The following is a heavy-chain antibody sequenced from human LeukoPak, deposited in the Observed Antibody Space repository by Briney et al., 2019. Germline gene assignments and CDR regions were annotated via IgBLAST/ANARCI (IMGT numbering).Heavy chain of an antibody. V-gene: IGHV1-8*03. CDR1: GYTFTSYD. CDR3: ARGQRITMVRGVSRWFDP. J-gene: IGHJ5*02. CDR2: MNPNSGNT. Sequence: ASVKVSCKASGYTFTSYDINWVRQATGQGLGWMGWMNPNSGNTGYAQKFQGRVTITRNTSISTAYMELSSLRSEDTAVYYCARGQRITMVRGVSRWFDPWGQGTLVTVSS. D-gene: IGHD3-10*01.